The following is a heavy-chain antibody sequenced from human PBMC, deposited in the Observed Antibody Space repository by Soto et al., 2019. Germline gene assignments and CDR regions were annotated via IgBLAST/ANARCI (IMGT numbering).Heavy chain of an antibody. V-gene: IGHV4-30-4*01. D-gene: IGHD5-18*01. CDR2: IYYSGTT. CDR3: ARALIQLWPHYYYGMDV. Sequence: SETRSRTWTVSGGSISSGDYYWSWIRQPPGKGLEWIGYIYYSGTTYYNPSLKSRVTISVDTSKNQFSLKVSSVTAADTAVYYCARALIQLWPHYYYGMDVWGQGTTVTVSS. J-gene: IGHJ6*02. CDR1: GGSISSGDYY.